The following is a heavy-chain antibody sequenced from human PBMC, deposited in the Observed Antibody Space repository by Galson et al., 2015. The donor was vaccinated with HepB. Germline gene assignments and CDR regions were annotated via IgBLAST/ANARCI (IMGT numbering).Heavy chain of an antibody. CDR2: ISWNSGST. CDR1: GFTFDDYA. J-gene: IGHJ3*02. Sequence: SLRLSCAASGFTFDDYAMHWVRQAPGKGLEWVSGISWNSGSTGYADSVKGRFTISRDNAKNSLYLQMNSLRAEDTALYYCAKARYGSGRVGAFDIWGQGTMVTVSS. V-gene: IGHV3-9*01. D-gene: IGHD3-10*01. CDR3: AKARYGSGRVGAFDI.